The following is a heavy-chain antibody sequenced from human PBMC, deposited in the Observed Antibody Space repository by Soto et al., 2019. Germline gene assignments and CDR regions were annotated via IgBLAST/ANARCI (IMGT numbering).Heavy chain of an antibody. D-gene: IGHD4-4*01. CDR3: ARGGVTTFYYGGMDV. CDR1: GGSISSYY. J-gene: IGHJ6*02. Sequence: SETLSLTCTVSGGSISSYYWSWIRQPPGKGLEWIGYIYYSGSTNYNPSLKSRVTISVDTSKNQSSLKLSSVTAADTAVYYCARGGVTTFYYGGMDVWGQGTTVTVS. V-gene: IGHV4-59*01. CDR2: IYYSGST.